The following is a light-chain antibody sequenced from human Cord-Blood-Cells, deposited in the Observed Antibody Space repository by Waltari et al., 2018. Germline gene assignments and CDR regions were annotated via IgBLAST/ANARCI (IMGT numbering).Light chain of an antibody. CDR2: WAS. V-gene: IGKV4-1*01. Sequence: DIVMTQSPDSLAVSLGERPTINCKSSQSVLYSSNNKNYIACYQQKPGQPPKLLIYWASTRESGVPDRFSGSWSCTDFTLTISSLQAENVAVDDFQLYYSTPPYTLCQGTKLEI. J-gene: IGKJ2*01. CDR1: QSVLYSSNNKNY. CDR3: QLYYSTPPYT.